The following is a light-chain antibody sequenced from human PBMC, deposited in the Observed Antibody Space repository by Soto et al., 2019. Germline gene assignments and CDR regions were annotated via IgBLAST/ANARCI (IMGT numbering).Light chain of an antibody. CDR2: DAS. Sequence: DIQMTQSPSTLSGSVGDRVTITCRASQSISSWLAWYQQKPGKAPKLLIYDASSLESGVPSRFRGSGSGTEFTLTISRLQPDDFETYYCQQYNSYSGTFGQGTKVDI. CDR3: QQYNSYSGT. CDR1: QSISSW. V-gene: IGKV1-5*01. J-gene: IGKJ1*01.